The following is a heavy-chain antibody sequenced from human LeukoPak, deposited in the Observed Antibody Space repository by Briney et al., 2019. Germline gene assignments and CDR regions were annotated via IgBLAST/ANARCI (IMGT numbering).Heavy chain of an antibody. CDR3: AKDEATSGGGLAS. Sequence: GGSLRLSCAASGSTVSGTHMSWVRQAPGKGLEWVSAMYTGGTTYYADSVMGRFTVSRDNSRNTVFLHMNSLRVDDTAVYYCAKDEATSGGGLASWGQGTLVTVSS. CDR2: MYTGGTT. J-gene: IGHJ4*02. CDR1: GSTVSGTH. V-gene: IGHV3-53*01. D-gene: IGHD3-16*01.